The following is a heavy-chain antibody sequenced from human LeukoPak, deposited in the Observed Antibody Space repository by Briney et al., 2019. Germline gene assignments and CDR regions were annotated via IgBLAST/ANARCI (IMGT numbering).Heavy chain of an antibody. V-gene: IGHV1-69*04. CDR2: IIPILGIA. Sequence: SVKVSCKASGGTFSSYAISWVRQAPGQGLEWMGRIIPILGIANYAQKFQGSVTITADKSTSTAYMELSSLRSEDTAVYYCAREGRQLEENYYYGMDVWGQGTTVTVSS. CDR1: GGTFSSYA. J-gene: IGHJ6*02. CDR3: AREGRQLEENYYYGMDV. D-gene: IGHD1-1*01.